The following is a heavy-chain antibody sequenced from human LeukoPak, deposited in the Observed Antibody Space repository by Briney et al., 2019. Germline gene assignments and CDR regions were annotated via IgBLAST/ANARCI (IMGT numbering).Heavy chain of an antibody. CDR2: IYYRGST. V-gene: IGHV4-59*08. J-gene: IGHJ4*02. Sequence: SETLSLTCTVSGGSISRYYWSWLRQPPGEGLEWVGYIYYRGSTNYHPPLKSRVTISVDASKNQFSLKLSSVTAADTAVYYCASQGYSYGSASPYYCDYWGQGTRVTVSS. CDR3: ASQGYSYGSASPYYCDY. CDR1: GGSISRYY. D-gene: IGHD5-18*01.